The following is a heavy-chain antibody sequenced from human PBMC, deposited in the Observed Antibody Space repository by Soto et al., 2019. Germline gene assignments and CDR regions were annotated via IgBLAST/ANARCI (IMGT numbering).Heavy chain of an antibody. V-gene: IGHV3-30-3*01. D-gene: IGHD5-12*01. CDR2: ISYDGSNK. CDR1: GFTFSSYA. Sequence: PGGSLRLSCAASGFTFSSYAMHWVRQAPGKGLEWVAVISYDGSNKYYADSVKGRFTISRDNSKNTLYLQMNSLRAEDTAVYYCARDKMATITDYYYGMDVWGQGTTVTVSS. J-gene: IGHJ6*02. CDR3: ARDKMATITDYYYGMDV.